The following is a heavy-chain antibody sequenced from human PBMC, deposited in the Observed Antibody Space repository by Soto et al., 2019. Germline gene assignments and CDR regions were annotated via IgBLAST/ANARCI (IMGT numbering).Heavy chain of an antibody. J-gene: IGHJ6*02. CDR3: ARDLYGARPYYYGMDV. CDR2: INPSGCST. Sequence: ASVKVSCKASGYTFTSYYMHWVRQAPGQGLEWMGIINPSGCSTSYAQKFQGRVTMTRDTSTSTVYMELSSLRSEDTAVYYCARDLYGARPYYYGMDVWGQGTTVTVSS. CDR1: GYTFTSYY. D-gene: IGHD4-17*01. V-gene: IGHV1-46*03.